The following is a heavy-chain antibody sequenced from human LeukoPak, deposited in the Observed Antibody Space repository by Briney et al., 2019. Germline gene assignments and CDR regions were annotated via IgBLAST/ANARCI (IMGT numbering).Heavy chain of an antibody. CDR1: GFTFSSYW. V-gene: IGHV3-7*01. CDR2: IKQDGSEK. Sequence: GGSLRLSCAASGFTFSSYWMSWVRQAPGKGLEWVANIKQDGSEKYYVDSVKGRFTISRDNAKNSLYLQMNSLRAEDTAVYYCARGGITMIVVASDYWGQGTLVTVSS. CDR3: ARGGITMIVVASDY. J-gene: IGHJ4*02. D-gene: IGHD3-22*01.